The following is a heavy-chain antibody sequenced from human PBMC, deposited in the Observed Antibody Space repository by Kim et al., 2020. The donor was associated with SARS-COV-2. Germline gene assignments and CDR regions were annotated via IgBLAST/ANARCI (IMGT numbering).Heavy chain of an antibody. V-gene: IGHV3-23*01. Sequence: GGSLRLSCAASGFNFNNYAMNWVRQAPGKGLEWVSAISGSGSVTYYADSVKGRFTSSRDNSKNTVYLEINSLRADDTAMYYCAKEKFSGYDPGLYHFDYWGQGTLVTVSS. CDR1: GFNFNNYA. J-gene: IGHJ4*02. CDR3: AKEKFSGYDPGLYHFDY. D-gene: IGHD5-12*01. CDR2: ISGSGSVT.